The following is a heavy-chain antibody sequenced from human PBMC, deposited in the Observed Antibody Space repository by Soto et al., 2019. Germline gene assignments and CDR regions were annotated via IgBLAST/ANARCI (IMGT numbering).Heavy chain of an antibody. CDR2: IYPGDSDT. Sequence: PEASLKKFGRGSGYRFTSYWIVCVRQKKGKGLEWMGIIYPGDSDTRYSPSFQGQVTISADKSISTAYLQWSSLKASDTAMYYCAFAKVGLLWFGELLPGYWGQGALVTVSS. J-gene: IGHJ4*02. CDR3: AFAKVGLLWFGELLPGY. CDR1: GYRFTSYW. D-gene: IGHD3-10*01. V-gene: IGHV5-51*01.